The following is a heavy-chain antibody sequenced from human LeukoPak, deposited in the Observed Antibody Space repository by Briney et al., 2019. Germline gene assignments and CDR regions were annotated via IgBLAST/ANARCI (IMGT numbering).Heavy chain of an antibody. Sequence: PGGSLRLSCAASGFTFSSYSMNWVRKAPGKGLEWVSYISSSSSTIYYADSVKGRFTISRDNAKNSLYLQMNSLRAEDTAVYYCASSASPDYYYYMDVWGKGTTVTVSS. V-gene: IGHV3-48*01. CDR2: ISSSSSTI. CDR3: ASSASPDYYYYMDV. J-gene: IGHJ6*03. D-gene: IGHD6-6*01. CDR1: GFTFSSYS.